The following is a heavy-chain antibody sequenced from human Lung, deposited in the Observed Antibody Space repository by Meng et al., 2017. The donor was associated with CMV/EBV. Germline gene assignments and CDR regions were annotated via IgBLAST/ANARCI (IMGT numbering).Heavy chain of an antibody. CDR2: IYHSGST. CDR3: ARMGARGGNSLIDY. J-gene: IGHJ4*02. CDR1: GYSIGSGYS. D-gene: IGHD4-23*01. V-gene: IGHV4-38-2*02. Sequence: SETLSLXXSVSGYSIGSGYSWGWIRQPPGKGLEWVGSIYHSGSTYHNPSLKSRVTISADSPRNQFSLKLISVTAADTAAYYCARMGARGGNSLIDYWGQGTXVTVSS.